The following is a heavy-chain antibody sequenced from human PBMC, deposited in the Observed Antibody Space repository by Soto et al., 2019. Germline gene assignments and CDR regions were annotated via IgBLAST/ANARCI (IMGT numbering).Heavy chain of an antibody. CDR3: AREVNVAVTYYYYYYMDV. CDR2: IYYSGST. J-gene: IGHJ6*03. D-gene: IGHD2-21*02. CDR1: GASISSGGYY. Sequence: NPWETLSITCTVSGASISSGGYYWSWLRQHPGKRLEWIGYIYYSGSTYYNPSLKSRVTISVDTSKNQFSLKLSSVTAADTAVYYCAREVNVAVTYYYYYYMDVWGKGTTVTVSS. V-gene: IGHV4-31*03.